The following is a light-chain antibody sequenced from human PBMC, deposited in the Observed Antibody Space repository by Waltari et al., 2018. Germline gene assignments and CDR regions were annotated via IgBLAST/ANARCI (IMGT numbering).Light chain of an antibody. V-gene: IGKV1-39*01. CDR1: QNIINY. CDR3: QQSYNLPRT. CDR2: TAS. Sequence: TCRASQNIINYLNWYQQIPGKAPKILIYTASSLKNGVPPRFSGSGSGTDFTLTISSLQPEDFATYYCQQSYNLPRTFGQGTKVEIK. J-gene: IGKJ1*01.